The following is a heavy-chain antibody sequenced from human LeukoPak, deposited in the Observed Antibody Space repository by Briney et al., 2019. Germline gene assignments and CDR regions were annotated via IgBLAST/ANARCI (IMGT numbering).Heavy chain of an antibody. J-gene: IGHJ4*02. CDR3: AIHRGYSYGYLVGTDPLDY. CDR1: GYTFTGYY. D-gene: IGHD5-18*01. Sequence: ASVKVSCKASGYTFTGYYMHWVRQAPGQGLEWMGRIKPNSGGTNYAQKFQGRVTMTRDTSISTAYMELSRLRSDDTAVYYCAIHRGYSYGYLVGTDPLDYWGQGTLVTVSS. V-gene: IGHV1-2*06. CDR2: IKPNSGGT.